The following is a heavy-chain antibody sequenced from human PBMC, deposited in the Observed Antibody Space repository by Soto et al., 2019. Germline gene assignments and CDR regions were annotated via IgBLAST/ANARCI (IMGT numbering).Heavy chain of an antibody. D-gene: IGHD2-2*02. CDR2: ISSRSDI. CDR1: GFTFMTYS. CDR3: AREYTAWPLDYGLVV. Sequence: GSLRLSCVGSGFTFMTYSINCFRQAPVKVLEWVSSISSRSDIYYADSVKGRFTISRDNAKNSVSLQMNSMRAEDTAVYYCAREYTAWPLDYGLVVWGQGTTVTVS. V-gene: IGHV3-21*01. J-gene: IGHJ6*02.